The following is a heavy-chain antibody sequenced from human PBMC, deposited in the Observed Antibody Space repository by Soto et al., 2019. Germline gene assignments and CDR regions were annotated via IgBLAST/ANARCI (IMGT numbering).Heavy chain of an antibody. CDR2: IKQDGSEK. V-gene: IGHV3-7*03. Sequence: PGGSLRLSCAASGFTFSSYWMSWVRQAPGKGLEWVANIKQDGSEKYYVDSVKGRFTISRDNAKNSLYLQMNSLRAEDTAVYYCARGVGGPLVAAAGWFDYWGQGTMVTVYS. J-gene: IGHJ4*02. CDR3: ARGVGGPLVAAAGWFDY. CDR1: GFTFSSYW. D-gene: IGHD6-13*01.